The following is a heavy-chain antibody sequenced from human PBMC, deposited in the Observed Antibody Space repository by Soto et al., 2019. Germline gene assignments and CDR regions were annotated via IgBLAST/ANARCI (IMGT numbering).Heavy chain of an antibody. CDR1: GGSISSYY. J-gene: IGHJ5*02. CDR3: ATTDILVP. V-gene: IGHV4-59*01. D-gene: IGHD3-9*01. Sequence: QVQLQESGPGLVKPSETLSLTCTVSGGSISSYYWSWIRQPPGKGLEWIGYIYYSGSTNYNPSLKSRVTISVDTSKNQFSLKLSSVTAADTAVYYCATTDILVPWGWGTLVTVSS. CDR2: IYYSGST.